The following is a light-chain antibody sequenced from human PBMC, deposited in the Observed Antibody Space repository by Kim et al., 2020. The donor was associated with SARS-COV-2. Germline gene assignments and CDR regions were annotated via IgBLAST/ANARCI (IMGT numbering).Light chain of an antibody. J-gene: IGKJ1*01. V-gene: IGKV3-20*01. CDR2: GAS. CDR1: QSDSSSY. Sequence: EIVLTQSPGTLSLSPGERATLSCRASQSDSSSYLAWYQQKPGQAPRLLIYGASSRATGVPDRFSGSGSGTDFTLTITRLEPEDFAVYYCQQYGNSPHTFGQGTKVDIK. CDR3: QQYGNSPHT.